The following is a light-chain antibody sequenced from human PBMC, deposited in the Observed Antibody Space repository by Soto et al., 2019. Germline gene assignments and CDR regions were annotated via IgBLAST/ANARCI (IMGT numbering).Light chain of an antibody. CDR3: QQYLDIPHN. V-gene: IGKV4-1*01. Sequence: DIVMTQSPDSLAVSLGERVTINCKSSQSVLDSSNNKDNLAWYQQRPGRPPKLLISWASTRGSGVPDRFSGSGSGTDFTLTISSLQAEDVAVYYCQQYLDIPHNFGQGTKLES. CDR2: WAS. J-gene: IGKJ2*01. CDR1: QSVLDSSNNKDN.